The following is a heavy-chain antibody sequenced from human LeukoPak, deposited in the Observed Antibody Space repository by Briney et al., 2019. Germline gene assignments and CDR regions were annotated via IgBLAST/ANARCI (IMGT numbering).Heavy chain of an antibody. CDR1: GFTFSSYS. CDR2: ISSSSSYI. J-gene: IGHJ6*03. D-gene: IGHD2-2*01. V-gene: IGHV3-21*01. CDR3: ARDNAGYCSSTSCYRGYYYYYYMDV. Sequence: GGSLRLSCAASGFTFSSYSMNWVRQAPGKGLEWVSSISSSSSYIYYADSVKGRFTISRDNAKNSLYLQMNSLRAEDTAVYYCARDNAGYCSSTSCYRGYYYYYYMDVWGKGTTVTISS.